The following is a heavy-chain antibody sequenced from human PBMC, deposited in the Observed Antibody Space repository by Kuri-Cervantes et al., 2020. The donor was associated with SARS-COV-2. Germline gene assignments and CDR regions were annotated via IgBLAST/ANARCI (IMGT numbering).Heavy chain of an antibody. D-gene: IGHD1-1*01. CDR3: ARLVNWDDWYFDL. CDR2: ISSSSSYI. V-gene: IGHV3-21*01. CDR1: GFTFSSYS. J-gene: IGHJ2*01. Sequence: GGSLRLSCAASGFTFSSYSMNWVRQAPGKGLEWVSSISSSSSYIYYADSVKGRFTISRDNSKNTLYLQMNSLRAEDTAVYYCARLVNWDDWYFDLWGLGTLVTVSS.